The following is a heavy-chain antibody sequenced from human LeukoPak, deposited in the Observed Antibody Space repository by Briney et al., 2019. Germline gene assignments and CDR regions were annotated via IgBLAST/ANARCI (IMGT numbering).Heavy chain of an antibody. J-gene: IGHJ4*02. CDR1: GFTFNTYW. D-gene: IGHD6-13*01. CDR2: IKSDGSST. Sequence: PGGSLRLSCAASGFTFNTYWMNWVRQAPGKGLEWVSRIKSDGSSTNYAASVKGRFTISRDNAKNTPYLQMNSLRAADTAVYYCARDRRSGSWYPSLGYWGQGTLVTVSS. CDR3: ARDRRSGSWYPSLGY. V-gene: IGHV3-74*01.